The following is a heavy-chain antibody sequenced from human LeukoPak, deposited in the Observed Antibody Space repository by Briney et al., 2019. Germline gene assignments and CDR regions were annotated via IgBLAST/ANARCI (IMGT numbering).Heavy chain of an antibody. CDR1: GFTFSSYS. V-gene: IGHV3-21*01. D-gene: IGHD3-3*02. Sequence: PGGSLRLSCAASGFTFSSYSMNWVRQAPGQGLEWVSSISSSSSYIYYADSVKGRFTISRDNAKNSVYLQMNSLRAEDTAVYYGAREAFLEPGYWGQGTLVTVSS. J-gene: IGHJ4*02. CDR3: AREAFLEPGY. CDR2: ISSSSSYI.